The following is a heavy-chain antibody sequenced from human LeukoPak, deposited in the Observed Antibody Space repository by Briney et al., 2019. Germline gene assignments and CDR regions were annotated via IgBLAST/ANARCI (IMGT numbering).Heavy chain of an antibody. CDR1: GFTFSSYW. CDR3: ARLTPDYDYVWGSYPYTFDY. J-gene: IGHJ4*02. D-gene: IGHD3-16*01. Sequence: PGGSLRLSCAASGFTFSSYWMSWVRQAPGKGLEWVANIKQDGSEKYYVESVKGRFTISRDNAKNSLYLQMNSLRAEDTAVYYCARLTPDYDYVWGSYPYTFDYWGQGTLVTVSS. V-gene: IGHV3-7*01. CDR2: IKQDGSEK.